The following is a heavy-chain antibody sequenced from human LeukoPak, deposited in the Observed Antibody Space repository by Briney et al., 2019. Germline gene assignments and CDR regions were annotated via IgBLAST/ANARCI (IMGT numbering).Heavy chain of an antibody. CDR2: ITSSSSYI. CDR1: GFTLSSYS. D-gene: IGHD4-17*01. Sequence: PGGSLRLSCAAPGFTLSSYSMNWVRQAPGKGLEWVSSITSSSSYIYYADSVKGRFTISRDNAKNSLYLQMNSLRAEDTALYYCAKDRFPTVTLYYFDYWGQGTLVTVSS. J-gene: IGHJ4*02. CDR3: AKDRFPTVTLYYFDY. V-gene: IGHV3-21*04.